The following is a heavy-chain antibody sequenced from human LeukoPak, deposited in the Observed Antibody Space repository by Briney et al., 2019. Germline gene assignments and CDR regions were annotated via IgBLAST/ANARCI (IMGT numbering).Heavy chain of an antibody. CDR2: ISYDGSNK. CDR3: ARGPGPIAGAKNPFDI. D-gene: IGHD1-26*01. J-gene: IGHJ3*02. V-gene: IGHV3-30*01. Sequence: GGSLRLSCAASGFTFSAYAMHWVRQAPGKGLEGVAVISYDGSNKYYADSVKGRFTISGDKSKDTLYLQMNSLRPEDTAVYYCARGPGPIAGAKNPFDIWGHGTMVTVSS. CDR1: GFTFSAYA.